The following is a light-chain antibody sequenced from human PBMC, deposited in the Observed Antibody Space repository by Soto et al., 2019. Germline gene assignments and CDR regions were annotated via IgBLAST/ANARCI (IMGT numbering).Light chain of an antibody. Sequence: HSALTQPASVSGSPGQSITISCTGTSSDVGSYNLVSWYQQHPGKAPKLMIYDVSKRPSGVPDRFSGSKSGNTASLTISGLQAEDEADYYCCSYAGSYLWVFGGGTKLTVL. CDR2: DVS. CDR3: CSYAGSYLWV. V-gene: IGLV2-23*02. J-gene: IGLJ3*02. CDR1: SSDVGSYNL.